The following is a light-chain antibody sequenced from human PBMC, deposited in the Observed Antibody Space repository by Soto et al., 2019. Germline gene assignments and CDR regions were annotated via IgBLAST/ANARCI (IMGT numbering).Light chain of an antibody. CDR1: QTINSW. J-gene: IGKJ2*02. CDR2: KAS. Sequence: IQMTQSPSTLSASVRDRVTITCRASQTINSWLAWYQQKPGKAPKLLIYKASSLESGVPSRFSGSGSGTEFTLTISSLQPDDFATYYCQQYNSYPWTFGQGTKLESK. V-gene: IGKV1-5*03. CDR3: QQYNSYPWT.